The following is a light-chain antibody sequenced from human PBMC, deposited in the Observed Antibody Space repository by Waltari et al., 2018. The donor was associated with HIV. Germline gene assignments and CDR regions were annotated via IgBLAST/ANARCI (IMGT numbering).Light chain of an antibody. Sequence: EIVLTQSPATLSVSPGERVTLPCRASQRIGSYLAWFQQKPGQVPSLLIYERSVRATGIPARFSGSGSGTEFTLTIGSLQYEDCAVYFCHQYSDWPFSFGQGTKLDIK. V-gene: IGKV3-15*01. CDR3: HQYSDWPFS. J-gene: IGKJ2*03. CDR2: ERS. CDR1: QRIGSY.